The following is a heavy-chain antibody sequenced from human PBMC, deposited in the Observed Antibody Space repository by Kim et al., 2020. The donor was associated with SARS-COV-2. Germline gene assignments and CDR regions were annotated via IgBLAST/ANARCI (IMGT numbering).Heavy chain of an antibody. CDR3: ARAIAKNWFDP. V-gene: IGHV4-4*08. CDR2: ST. Sequence: STNYHPSHKCRVTISVDPSKNPFPLKLSSVAAADTAVYYCARAIAKNWFDPWGQGTLVTVSS. D-gene: IGHD2-2*02. J-gene: IGHJ5*02.